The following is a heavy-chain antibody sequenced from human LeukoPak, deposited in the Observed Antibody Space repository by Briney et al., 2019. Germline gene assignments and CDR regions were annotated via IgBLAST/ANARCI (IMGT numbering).Heavy chain of an antibody. V-gene: IGHV4-59*01. Sequence: PSETLSLTCAVSGGSIRSYYWSWIRQPPGKGLEWIGYIYFSGSTSYNPSLKSRVTISVDRSKNQFSLKLSSVAAADTAVYYCARSYDTNFDYWGQGTLVTVSS. D-gene: IGHD3-3*01. J-gene: IGHJ4*02. CDR2: IYFSGST. CDR3: ARSYDTNFDY. CDR1: GGSIRSYY.